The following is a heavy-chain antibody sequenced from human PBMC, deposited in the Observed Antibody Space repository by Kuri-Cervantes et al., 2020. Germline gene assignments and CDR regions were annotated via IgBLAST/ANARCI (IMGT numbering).Heavy chain of an antibody. CDR2: INPNSGGT. Sequence: ASVKVSCKASGYTFIAYYLNWVRQAPGQGLEWMGWINPNSGGTNYAPKFQGRVTMTRDTSINTVYMELTNLRSDDTAIYYCARDHSGGWFDPWGRGVLVTVSS. D-gene: IGHD1-26*01. J-gene: IGHJ5*02. CDR3: ARDHSGGWFDP. CDR1: GYTFIAYY. V-gene: IGHV1-2*02.